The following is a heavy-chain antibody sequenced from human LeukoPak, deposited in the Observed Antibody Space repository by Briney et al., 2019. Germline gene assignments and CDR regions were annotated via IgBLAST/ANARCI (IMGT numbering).Heavy chain of an antibody. CDR2: ISPNTGDT. D-gene: IGHD3-10*02. CDR1: GYTFTGYY. CDR3: ARAAYVGANSWPGY. J-gene: IGHJ4*02. V-gene: IGHV1-2*02. Sequence: VSVKVSCKASGYTFTGYYMHWVRQAPGHGLEWLGWISPNTGDTTYAQRFQGRVTMTRDTSIITAYMELISLTSDDTALYYCARAAYVGANSWPGYWGQGTLVTVSS.